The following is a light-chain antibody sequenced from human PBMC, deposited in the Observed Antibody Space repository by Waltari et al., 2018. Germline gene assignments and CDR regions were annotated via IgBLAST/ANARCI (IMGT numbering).Light chain of an antibody. CDR3: TSYRSTNTRVI. CDR2: DVS. Sequence: QSALTQPASVSGSPGQSITISCTGINGDVGGYYYVSWYQQYPGKAPKLLIYDVSHRPSGVSSPFSASKSGNPASLTISCLQTEDEADYYCTSYRSTNTRVIFGGGTKLAVL. V-gene: IGLV2-14*03. J-gene: IGLJ2*01. CDR1: NGDVGGYYY.